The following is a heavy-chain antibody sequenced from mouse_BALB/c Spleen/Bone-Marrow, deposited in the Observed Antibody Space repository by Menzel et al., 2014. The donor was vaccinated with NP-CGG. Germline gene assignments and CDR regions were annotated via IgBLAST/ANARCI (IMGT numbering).Heavy chain of an antibody. CDR1: GYTFTSYF. D-gene: IGHD2-14*01. Sequence: VQLQQSGPELVKPGASVKMSCEASGYTFTSYFIHWVKQRPGQGLEWIGWIYPGDGSTKYNEKFKVKTTLTADKSSSTAYMFLSSLTSEDSAIYFCAYYRYDEYFDVWGAGTTVTVSS. J-gene: IGHJ1*01. CDR3: AYYRYDEYFDV. CDR2: IYPGDGST. V-gene: IGHV1S56*01.